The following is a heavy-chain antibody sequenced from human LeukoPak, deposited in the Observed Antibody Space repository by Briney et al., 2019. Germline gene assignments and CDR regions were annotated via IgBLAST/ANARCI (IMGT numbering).Heavy chain of an antibody. CDR3: ARGLVVDTAMVTRVNWFDP. D-gene: IGHD5-18*01. CDR2: INHSGST. Sequence: SSETLSVTCAVYGGSFSGYYWSWIRQPPGKGLEWIGEINHSGSTNYNPSLKSRVTISVDTSKNQFSLKLSSVTAADTAMYYCARGLVVDTAMVTRVNWFDPWGQGTLVTVSS. CDR1: GGSFSGYY. V-gene: IGHV4-34*01. J-gene: IGHJ5*02.